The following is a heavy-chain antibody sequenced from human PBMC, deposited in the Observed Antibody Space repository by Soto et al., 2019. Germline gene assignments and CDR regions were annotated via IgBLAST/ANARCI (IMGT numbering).Heavy chain of an antibody. Sequence: GVSLRLSFASSGLPFNSYCMHWVRQAPGKGLVWVSRINSDGSSTSYADSVKGRFTISRDNAKNTLCLQMNSLRAEDTAVYYCARDQSYSAVDYWGQGNLVTVS. D-gene: IGHD6-13*01. V-gene: IGHV3-74*01. CDR1: GLPFNSYC. CDR2: INSDGSST. J-gene: IGHJ4*02. CDR3: ARDQSYSAVDY.